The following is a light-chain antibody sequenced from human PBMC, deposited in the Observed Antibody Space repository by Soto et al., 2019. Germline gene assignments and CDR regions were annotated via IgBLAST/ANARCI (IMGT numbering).Light chain of an antibody. CDR1: QSISSTY. CDR2: GAS. Sequence: EIVLTQSPGTLSLSPGERATLSCRASQSISSTYLAWYQQKRGQAPRLLIYGASSRATGIPDRFSGSGSGTDFTLTISRLEPADFALYYCQQYGGSLTFGGGTKVEIK. V-gene: IGKV3-20*01. CDR3: QQYGGSLT. J-gene: IGKJ4*01.